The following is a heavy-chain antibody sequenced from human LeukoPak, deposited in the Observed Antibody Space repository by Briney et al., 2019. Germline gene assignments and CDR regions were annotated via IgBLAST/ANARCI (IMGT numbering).Heavy chain of an antibody. V-gene: IGHV3-21*01. J-gene: IGHJ3*02. CDR2: ISSSSSYI. Sequence: GGSLRLSCAASGFTFSSYSMNWVRQAPGKGLEWVSSISSSSSYIYYADSVKGRFTISRDNAKNSLYLQMNSLRAEDTAVYYCARAPEGYSYGYGAFDIWGQGTMVTVSS. CDR3: ARAPEGYSYGYGAFDI. CDR1: GFTFSSYS. D-gene: IGHD5-18*01.